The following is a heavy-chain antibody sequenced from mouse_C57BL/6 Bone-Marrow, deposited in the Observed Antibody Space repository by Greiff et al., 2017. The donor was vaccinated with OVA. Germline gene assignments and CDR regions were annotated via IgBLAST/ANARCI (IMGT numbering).Heavy chain of an antibody. J-gene: IGHJ1*03. V-gene: IGHV5-15*01. CDR1: GFTFSDYG. CDR2: ISNLAYSI. CDR3: ARHVGYWYFDV. Sequence: EVKLVESGGGLVQPGGSLKLSCAASGFTFSDYGMAWVRQAPRKGPEWVAFISNLAYSIYYADTVTGRFTISRENAKNTLYLEMSSLRSEDTAMYYCARHVGYWYFDVWGTGTTVTVSS.